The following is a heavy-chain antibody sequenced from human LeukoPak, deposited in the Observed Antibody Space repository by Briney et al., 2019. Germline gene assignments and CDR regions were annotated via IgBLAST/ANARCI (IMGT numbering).Heavy chain of an antibody. Sequence: ASVKVSCKASGYTFISYGISWVRQAPGQGLEWMGWISAYNGNTNYAQKLQGRVTMTTDTCTSTAYMELRSLRSDDTAVYYCARVAARGVARAHFDYWGQGTLVTVSS. J-gene: IGHJ4*02. CDR1: GYTFISYG. D-gene: IGHD2-21*01. CDR2: ISAYNGNT. CDR3: ARVAARGVARAHFDY. V-gene: IGHV1-18*01.